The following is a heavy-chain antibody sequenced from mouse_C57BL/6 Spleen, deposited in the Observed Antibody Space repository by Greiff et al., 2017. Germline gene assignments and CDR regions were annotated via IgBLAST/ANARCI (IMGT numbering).Heavy chain of an antibody. CDR3: ARYRCYYENYFDY. J-gene: IGHJ2*01. D-gene: IGHD1-1*01. V-gene: IGHV1-55*01. Sequence: QVQLQQPGAELVKPGASVKMSCKASGYTFTSYWLTWVKQRPGHGLEWLGDIYPGSGSTNYNEKFKSKATLTVDTSSSTAYMQLSSLTSEDSAVYYCARYRCYYENYFDYWGQGTTRTVSS. CDR2: IYPGSGST. CDR1: GYTFTSYW.